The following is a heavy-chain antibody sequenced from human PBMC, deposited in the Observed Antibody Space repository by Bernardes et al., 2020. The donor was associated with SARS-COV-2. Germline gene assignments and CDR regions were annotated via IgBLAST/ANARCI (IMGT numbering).Heavy chain of an antibody. Sequence: SVKVSCKASGGTFSSYTISWVRQAPGQGLEWMGRIIPILGIANYAQKFQGRVTITADKSTSTAYMELSSLRSEDTAVYYCAREEITMVRGVIIGIYGMDVWGQGTTVTVSS. J-gene: IGHJ6*02. CDR1: GGTFSSYT. CDR3: AREEITMVRGVIIGIYGMDV. V-gene: IGHV1-69*04. CDR2: IIPILGIA. D-gene: IGHD3-10*01.